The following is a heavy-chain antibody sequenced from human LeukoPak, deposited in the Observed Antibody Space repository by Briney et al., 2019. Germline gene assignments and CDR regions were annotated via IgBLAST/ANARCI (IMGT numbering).Heavy chain of an antibody. CDR2: IRGGASDT. Sequence: GGSLRLSCAASGFTFTTYSMNWVRQAPGKGPEWVSAIRGGASDTYYADSVKGRFSISRDYSKNTLYLQMSSLRAEDTAVYYCAKSSTTVTTRGNFDYWGQGILVTVSS. CDR3: AKSSTTVTTRGNFDY. J-gene: IGHJ4*02. D-gene: IGHD4-17*01. V-gene: IGHV3-23*01. CDR1: GFTFTTYS.